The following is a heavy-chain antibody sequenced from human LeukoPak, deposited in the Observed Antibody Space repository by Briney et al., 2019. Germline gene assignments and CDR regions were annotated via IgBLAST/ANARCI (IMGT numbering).Heavy chain of an antibody. J-gene: IGHJ5*02. D-gene: IGHD2-8*02. CDR3: ARRPGGLYGSWFDP. V-gene: IGHV4-30-4*08. Sequence: SQTLSLTCTVSGDSIRGGDYYWTWLRQPPGKGLERIGYIYNTGSTYYNSSLKSRLTMSVDTSKNHFSLKLTSVTAADTAVYFCARRPGGLYGSWFDPWGQGTLVTVSS. CDR1: GDSIRGGDYY. CDR2: IYNTGST.